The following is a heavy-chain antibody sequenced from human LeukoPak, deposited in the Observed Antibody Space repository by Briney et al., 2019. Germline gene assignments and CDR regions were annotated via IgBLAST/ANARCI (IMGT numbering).Heavy chain of an antibody. V-gene: IGHV5-51*01. CDR2: IYPGDSDT. D-gene: IGHD5-24*01. CDR1: EFIFNNAW. CDR3: ARIREGRRDGYGYFQH. J-gene: IGHJ1*01. Sequence: PGGSLRLSCAASEFIFNNAWMTWVRQTPGKGLEWMGIIYPGDSDTRYSPSFQGQVTISADKSISTAYLQWSSLKASDTAMYYCARIREGRRDGYGYFQHWGQGTLVTVSS.